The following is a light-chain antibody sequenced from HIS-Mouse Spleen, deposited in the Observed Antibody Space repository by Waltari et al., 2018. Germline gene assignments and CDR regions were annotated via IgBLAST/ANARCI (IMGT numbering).Light chain of an antibody. J-gene: IGLJ1*01. CDR3: SSYTSSSTV. CDR1: SSDVGSYNR. Sequence: QSALTQPPSVSRSPGQSVTISCTGTSSDVGSYNRVSWYQQPPGTAPKLMIYEVSNRPSGVPDRFSGSKSGNTASLTISGLQAEDEADYYCSSYTSSSTVFGTGTKVTVL. V-gene: IGLV2-18*02. CDR2: EVS.